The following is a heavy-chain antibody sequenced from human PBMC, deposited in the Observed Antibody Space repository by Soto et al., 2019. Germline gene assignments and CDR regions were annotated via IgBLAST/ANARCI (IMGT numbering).Heavy chain of an antibody. Sequence: ASVKVSCKASGYTFTSYAMHWVRQAPGQRLEWMGWINAGNGNTKYSQKFQGRVTITRDTSASTAYMELSSLRSEDTAVYYCARDWDYYDSSGTWGQGTLVTVSS. CDR3: ARDWDYYDSSGT. D-gene: IGHD3-22*01. V-gene: IGHV1-3*01. CDR1: GYTFTSYA. CDR2: INAGNGNT. J-gene: IGHJ5*02.